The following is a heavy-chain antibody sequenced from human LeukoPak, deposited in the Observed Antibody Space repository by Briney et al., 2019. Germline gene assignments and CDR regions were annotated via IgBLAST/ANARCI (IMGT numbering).Heavy chain of an antibody. D-gene: IGHD6-19*01. J-gene: IGHJ5*02. CDR1: GDSLSGYY. Sequence: SETLSLTCTVSGDSLSGYYWSWIRQPPGKGLEWIGYIHYSGSTNYSPSLRSRVTISLDTSKNQFSLKVNSVTAADTAVYYCAREGQWLPDWFDPWGQGTLVTVSS. CDR2: IHYSGST. CDR3: AREGQWLPDWFDP. V-gene: IGHV4-59*01.